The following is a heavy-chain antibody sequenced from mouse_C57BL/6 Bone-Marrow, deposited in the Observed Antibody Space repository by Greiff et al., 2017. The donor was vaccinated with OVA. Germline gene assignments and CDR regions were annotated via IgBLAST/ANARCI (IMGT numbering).Heavy chain of an antibody. J-gene: IGHJ1*03. CDR3: VRPLITTVDWYFDV. V-gene: IGHV10-3*01. Sequence: EVQGVESGGGLVQPKGSLKLSCAASGFTFNTYAMHWVRQAPGKGLEWVARIRSKSSNYATYYADSVKDRFTISRDDSQSMLYLQMNNLKTEDTAMYYCVRPLITTVDWYFDVWGTGTTVTVSS. D-gene: IGHD1-1*01. CDR2: IRSKSSNYAT. CDR1: GFTFNTYA.